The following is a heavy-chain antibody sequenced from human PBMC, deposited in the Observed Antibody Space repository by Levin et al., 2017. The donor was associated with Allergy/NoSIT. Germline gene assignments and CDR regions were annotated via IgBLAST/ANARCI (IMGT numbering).Heavy chain of an antibody. J-gene: IGHJ4*02. D-gene: IGHD3-3*01. V-gene: IGHV4-34*01. Sequence: SETLSLTCAVSGSFRGYFWSWFRRHPGKGLVWFAEVNHGGTANYNHSLSSRVTISANTSKKQFSLSLASVTAADTAAYYSSRSKLFYDHTGHRGGAVDYWGPGARITVS. CDR3: SRSKLFYDHTGHRGGAVDY. CDR2: VNHGGTA. CDR1: GSFRGYF.